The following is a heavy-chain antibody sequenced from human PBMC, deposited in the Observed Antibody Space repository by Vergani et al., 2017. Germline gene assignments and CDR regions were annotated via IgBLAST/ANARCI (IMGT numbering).Heavy chain of an antibody. CDR2: ISWDGGST. Sequence: VQLVESGGGVVQPGGSLRLSCAASGFTFDDYTMHWVRQAPGKGLEWVSLISWDGGSTYYADSVKGRFTISRDNSKNSLYLQMNSLRTEDTAVYYCAKAGGYCSGGSCYSDYWGQGTLVTVSS. CDR1: GFTFDDYT. J-gene: IGHJ4*02. D-gene: IGHD2-15*01. CDR3: AKAGGYCSGGSCYSDY. V-gene: IGHV3-43*01.